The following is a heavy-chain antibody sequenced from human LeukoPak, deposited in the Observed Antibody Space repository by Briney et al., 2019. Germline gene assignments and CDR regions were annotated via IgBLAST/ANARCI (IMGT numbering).Heavy chain of an antibody. V-gene: IGHV4-4*02. CDR2: IYHSGST. J-gene: IGHJ4*02. CDR3: GRGYWTGYHHLDF. Sequence: SETLSLTCTVSGGSISSSYWWTWVRQPPGKGLEWIGEIYHSGSTNYNPSLKSRLSMSLDKSRNQFSLKLTSVTAADTAVYYCGRGYWTGYHHLDFWGQGTLVTVSS. D-gene: IGHD3/OR15-3a*01. CDR1: GGSISSSYW.